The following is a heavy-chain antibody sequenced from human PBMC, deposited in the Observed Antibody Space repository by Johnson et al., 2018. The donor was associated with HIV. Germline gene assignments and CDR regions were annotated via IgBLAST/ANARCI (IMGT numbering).Heavy chain of an antibody. D-gene: IGHD2-21*02. J-gene: IGHJ3*02. CDR2: IGTAGDT. CDR3: ARGSHCSGDWCSPRTFDI. V-gene: IGHV3-13*01. CDR1: GFTFSSYD. Sequence: VQLLESGGGLVQPGGSLRLSCAASGFTFSSYDMHWVRQATGKGLEWVSAIGTAGDTYYPDSVKGRFTISRDNSRNTVYVQMNSLRAEDTAVYYCARGSHCSGDWCSPRTFDIWGHGTMVTVSS.